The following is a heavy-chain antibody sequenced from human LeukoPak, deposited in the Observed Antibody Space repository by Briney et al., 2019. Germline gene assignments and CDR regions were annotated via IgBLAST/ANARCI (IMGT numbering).Heavy chain of an antibody. V-gene: IGHV3-30*18. D-gene: IGHD2-2*01. Sequence: HPGESLRLSCAASGFTFSSYGMHWVRQAPGKGLEWVAVISYDGSNKYYADSVKGRFTISRDNSKNTLYLQMNSLRAEDTAVYYCAKVSVGYCSSTSCYELDPWGQGTLVTVSP. CDR1: GFTFSSYG. J-gene: IGHJ5*02. CDR3: AKVSVGYCSSTSCYELDP. CDR2: ISYDGSNK.